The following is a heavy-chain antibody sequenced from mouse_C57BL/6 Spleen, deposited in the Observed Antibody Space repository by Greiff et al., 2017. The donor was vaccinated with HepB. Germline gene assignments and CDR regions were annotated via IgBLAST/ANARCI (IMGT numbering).Heavy chain of an antibody. D-gene: IGHD1-1*01. CDR3: ASDYYGSKPGFDV. V-gene: IGHV3-1*01. Sequence: EVQLQESGPGMVKPSQSLSLTCTVTGYSITSGYDWHWIRHFPGNKLEWMGYISYSGSTNYNPSLKSRISITHDTSKNHFFLKLNSVTTEDTATYYCASDYYGSKPGFDVWGTGTTVTVSS. CDR2: ISYSGST. J-gene: IGHJ1*03. CDR1: GYSITSGYD.